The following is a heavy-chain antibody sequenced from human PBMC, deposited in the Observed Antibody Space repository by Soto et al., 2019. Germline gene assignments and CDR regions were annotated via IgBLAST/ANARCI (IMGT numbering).Heavy chain of an antibody. CDR3: AKAQCSGGSCYCPVDY. D-gene: IGHD2-15*01. J-gene: IGHJ4*02. Sequence: VRLLQSGGGLVQPGGSLRLSCAASGFTFSTYAMGWVRQAPGKGLEWVSVISGGNDNSYYADSVKGRFSIARDSSNNTVYLQMNSLRVEDTALYYCAKAQCSGGSCYCPVDYWGQGTLVTVSS. CDR1: GFTFSTYA. V-gene: IGHV3-23*01. CDR2: ISGGNDNS.